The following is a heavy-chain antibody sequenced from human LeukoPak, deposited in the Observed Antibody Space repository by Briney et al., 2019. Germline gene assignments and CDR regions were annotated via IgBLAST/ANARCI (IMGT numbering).Heavy chain of an antibody. CDR2: INHSGST. J-gene: IGHJ5*02. CDR3: ARRPRGAYYYGSGSYYNNPTRNWFDP. D-gene: IGHD3-10*01. CDR1: GYSISSGYY. Sequence: PSETLSLTCTVSGYSISSGYYWGWIRQPPGKGLEWIGEINHSGSTNYNPSLKSRVTISVDTSKNQFSLKLSSVTAADTAVYYCARRPRGAYYYGSGSYYNNPTRNWFDPWGQGTLVTVSS. V-gene: IGHV4-38-2*02.